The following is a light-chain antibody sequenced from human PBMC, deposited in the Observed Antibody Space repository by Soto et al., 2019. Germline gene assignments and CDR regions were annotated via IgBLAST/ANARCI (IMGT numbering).Light chain of an antibody. CDR1: SIDVGHPYNY. V-gene: IGLV2-14*03. J-gene: IGLJ3*02. CDR2: GVS. CDR3: MSYIASTSTHWV. Sequence: QSVLTQPASVSGSPGQSITISCTGTSIDVGHPYNYVSWYQQYPGKAPKLLILGVSNRPSGISGRFSGSKSGNTASLTISGLQPEDEAAYYCMSYIASTSTHWVLGGGTKLTVL.